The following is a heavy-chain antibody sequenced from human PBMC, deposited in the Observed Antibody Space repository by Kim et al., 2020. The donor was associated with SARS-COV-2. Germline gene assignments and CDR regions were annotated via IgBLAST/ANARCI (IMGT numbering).Heavy chain of an antibody. Sequence: GSEKYYVDSVKGRFTISGGNAERSLYLQMNTLRAEDTAVYYCATSTMGRGGSDYWGQGILVTVSS. J-gene: IGHJ4*02. D-gene: IGHD3-10*01. V-gene: IGHV3-7*01. CDR3: ATSTMGRGGSDY. CDR2: GSEK.